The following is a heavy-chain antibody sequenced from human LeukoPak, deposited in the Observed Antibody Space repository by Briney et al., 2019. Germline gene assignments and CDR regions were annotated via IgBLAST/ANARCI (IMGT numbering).Heavy chain of an antibody. CDR2: INPSGGST. D-gene: IGHD6-13*01. V-gene: IGHV1-46*01. CDR3: AGYSSSWYSFDY. CDR1: GYTFTSYY. Sequence: ASVKVSCKASGYTFTSYYMHWVRQAPGQGLEWMGIINPSGGSTSYAQKFQGRVTMTRDTSISTAYMELSRLRSDDTAVYYCAGYSSSWYSFDYWGQGTLVTVSS. J-gene: IGHJ4*02.